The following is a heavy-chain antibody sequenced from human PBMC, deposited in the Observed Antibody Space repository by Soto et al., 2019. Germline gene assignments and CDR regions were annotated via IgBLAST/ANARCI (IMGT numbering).Heavy chain of an antibody. CDR3: ARDLSGYSYGQLDY. CDR2: IIPIFGTA. V-gene: IGHV1-69*01. D-gene: IGHD5-18*01. CDR1: GGTFSSYA. J-gene: IGHJ4*02. Sequence: KVSCKASGGTFSSYAISWVRQAPGQGLEWMGGIIPIFGTANYAQKFQGRVTITADESTSTAYMELSSLRSEDTAVYYCARDLSGYSYGQLDYWGQGTLVTVSS.